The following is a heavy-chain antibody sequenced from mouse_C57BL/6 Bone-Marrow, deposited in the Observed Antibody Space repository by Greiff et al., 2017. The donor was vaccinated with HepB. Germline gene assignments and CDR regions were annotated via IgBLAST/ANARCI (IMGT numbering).Heavy chain of an antibody. D-gene: IGHD1-1*01. V-gene: IGHV1-9*01. J-gene: IGHJ3*01. CDR1: GYTFTGYW. CDR3: ARSGNYYGSSLFAY. CDR2: ILPGSGST. Sequence: QVQLKQSGAELMKPGASVKLSCKATGYTFTGYWIEWVKQRPGHGLEWIGEILPGSGSTNYNEKFKGKATFTADTSSNTAYMQLSSLTTEDSAIYYCARSGNYYGSSLFAYWGQGTLVTVSA.